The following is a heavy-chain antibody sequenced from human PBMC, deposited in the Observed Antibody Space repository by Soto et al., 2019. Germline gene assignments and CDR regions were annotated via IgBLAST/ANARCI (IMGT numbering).Heavy chain of an antibody. CDR3: ARHRRCSSTSCYSNYYYYGMDV. D-gene: IGHD2-2*02. V-gene: IGHV5-51*01. CDR2: IYPGDSDT. J-gene: IGHJ6*02. CDR1: GYSFTSYW. Sequence: PGESLKISCKGSGYSFTSYWIGWVRQVPGKGLEWMGIIYPGDSDTRYSPSFQGQVTISADKSISTAYLQWSSLKASDTAMYYCARHRRCSSTSCYSNYYYYGMDVWGQGTTVTVSS.